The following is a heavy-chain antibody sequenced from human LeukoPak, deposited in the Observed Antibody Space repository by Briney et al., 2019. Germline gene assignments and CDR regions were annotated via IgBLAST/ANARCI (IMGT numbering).Heavy chain of an antibody. J-gene: IGHJ6*02. CDR2: IIPILGIA. Sequence: GSSVKVSCKASGGTFSSYAISWVRQAPGQGLEWMGRIIPILGIANYAQKFQGRVTITADKSTSTAYMELSSLRSEDTAVYYRARAAMVRGVITDYYYYGMDVWGQGTTVTVSS. V-gene: IGHV1-69*04. D-gene: IGHD3-10*01. CDR1: GGTFSSYA. CDR3: ARAAMVRGVITDYYYYGMDV.